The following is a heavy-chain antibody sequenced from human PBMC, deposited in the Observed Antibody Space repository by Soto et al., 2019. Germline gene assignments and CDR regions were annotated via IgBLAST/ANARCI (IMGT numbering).Heavy chain of an antibody. Sequence: QVQLVESGGGVVQPGRSLRLSCAASGFTFSGFGMHWVRQAPGKGLEWVAIIWYDGSDKYYADSVKGRFTISRDNSKNTLYLQMNSPRAEDTAVYHCAFGNLSYYFDFWGQGTPVTVSS. CDR2: IWYDGSDK. D-gene: IGHD3-16*01. CDR3: AFGNLSYYFDF. CDR1: GFTFSGFG. V-gene: IGHV3-33*01. J-gene: IGHJ4*02.